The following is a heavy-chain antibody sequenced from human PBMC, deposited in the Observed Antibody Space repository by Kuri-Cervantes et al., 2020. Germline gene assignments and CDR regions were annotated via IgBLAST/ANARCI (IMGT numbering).Heavy chain of an antibody. CDR3: ARGIAVAGLFFLN. V-gene: IGHV4-34*01. D-gene: IGHD6-19*01. Sequence: SETLSLTCAVYGGSSSGYYWSWIRQPPGKGLEWIGEINHSGSTNYNPSLKSRVTISVDTSKNQSSLKLSSVTAADTAVYYCARGIAVAGLFFLNWGQGTLVTVSS. CDR1: GGSSSGYY. CDR2: INHSGST. J-gene: IGHJ4*02.